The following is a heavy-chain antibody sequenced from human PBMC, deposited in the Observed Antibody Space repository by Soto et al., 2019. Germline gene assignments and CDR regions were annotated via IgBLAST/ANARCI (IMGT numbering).Heavy chain of an antibody. V-gene: IGHV3-33*01. J-gene: IGHJ4*02. CDR2: IWYDGSNK. CDR3: ARDGGYGAYGGGYYFDY. Sequence: QVQLVESGGGVVQPGRSLRLSCAASGFTFSSYGMHWVRQAPGKGLEWVAVIWYDGSNKYYADSVKGRFTISRDNSKNTLYLQMNSLRAEDTAVYYCARDGGYGAYGGGYYFDYWGQGTLVTVSS. CDR1: GFTFSSYG. D-gene: IGHD4-17*01.